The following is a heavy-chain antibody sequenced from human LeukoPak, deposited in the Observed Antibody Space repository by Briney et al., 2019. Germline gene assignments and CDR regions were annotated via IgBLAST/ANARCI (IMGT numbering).Heavy chain of an antibody. Sequence: PSETLSLTCAVYGGSFSGYYWSWIRQPPGKGLEWIGEINHSGSTNYNPSLKSRVTISVDTSKNQFSLKLSSVTAADTAVYYCARRYGSGSHWYFDYWGQGTLVTVSS. D-gene: IGHD3-10*01. CDR3: ARRYGSGSHWYFDY. CDR1: GGSFSGYY. J-gene: IGHJ4*02. V-gene: IGHV4-34*01. CDR2: INHSGST.